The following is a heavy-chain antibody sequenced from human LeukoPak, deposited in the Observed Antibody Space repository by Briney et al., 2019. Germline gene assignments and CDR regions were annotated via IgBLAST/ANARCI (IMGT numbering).Heavy chain of an antibody. D-gene: IGHD6-13*01. CDR1: GFTFGDYA. CDR3: ARESLLIAAAGHHDAFDI. V-gene: IGHV4-34*01. Sequence: LRLSCTASGFTFGDYAMSWFRQAPGKGLEWIGEINHSGSTNYNPSLKSRVTISVDTSKNQFSLKLSSVTAADTAVYYCARESLLIAAAGHHDAFDIWGQGTMVTVSS. CDR2: INHSGST. J-gene: IGHJ3*02.